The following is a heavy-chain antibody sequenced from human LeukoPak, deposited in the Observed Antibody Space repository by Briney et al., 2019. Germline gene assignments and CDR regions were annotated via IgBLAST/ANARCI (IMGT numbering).Heavy chain of an antibody. J-gene: IGHJ4*02. CDR1: GFTFSGSA. CDR3: TGSGATSY. CDR2: IRSKANSYAT. D-gene: IGHD1-26*01. V-gene: IGHV3-73*01. Sequence: GGSLKVSCAASGFTFSGSAMHWVRQASGKGLEWVGRIRSKANSYATAYAASVKGRFTISRDDSKNTAYLQMNSLKTEDTAVYYCTGSGATSYWGQGTLVTVSS.